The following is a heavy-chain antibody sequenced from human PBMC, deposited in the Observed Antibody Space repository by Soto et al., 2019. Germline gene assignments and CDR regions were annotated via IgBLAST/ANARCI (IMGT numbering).Heavy chain of an antibody. Sequence: QVQLVKSGAEVKKPGSSVKVSCKASGGTFSSYTISWVRQAPRHGLEWMGRIIPILGIANYAQKFQGRVTITADKSTSTAYMELSSLRSEDTAVYYCARDQGCSGGSCYSERWFDPWGQGTLVTVSS. V-gene: IGHV1-69*08. CDR2: IIPILGIA. CDR3: ARDQGCSGGSCYSERWFDP. D-gene: IGHD2-15*01. CDR1: GGTFSSYT. J-gene: IGHJ5*02.